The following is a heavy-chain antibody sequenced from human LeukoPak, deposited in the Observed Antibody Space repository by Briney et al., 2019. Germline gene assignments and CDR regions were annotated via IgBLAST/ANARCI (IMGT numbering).Heavy chain of an antibody. D-gene: IGHD3-10*01. CDR1: GASISPYY. J-gene: IGHJ4*02. Sequence: SETLSLTCTVSGASISPYYWSWIRQPPGKGLEWVGYIYYSGGTNHNPSLKSRVTMSVDTSKNQFSLKLTSVTAADTAVYYCARLYGSGGYYNELDYWGQGALVTVSS. V-gene: IGHV4-59*01. CDR2: IYYSGGT. CDR3: ARLYGSGGYYNELDY.